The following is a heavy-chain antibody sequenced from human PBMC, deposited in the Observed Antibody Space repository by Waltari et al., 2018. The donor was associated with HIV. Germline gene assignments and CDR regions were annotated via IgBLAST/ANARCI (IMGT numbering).Heavy chain of an antibody. CDR1: GYTFTSYD. J-gene: IGHJ4*02. CDR3: ARAPETFSYYFDY. Sequence: QVQLVQPGAEVKKPGASVKVSCPASGYTFTSYDINWGRQATGQGLEWMGWKNPNRRNTGYAQKLHGIFTRTRNTSKSTADMGLSSMRSEDTAVYYCARAPETFSYYFDYWGQGTLVTVSS. CDR2: KNPNRRNT. V-gene: IGHV1-8*01. D-gene: IGHD3-3*01.